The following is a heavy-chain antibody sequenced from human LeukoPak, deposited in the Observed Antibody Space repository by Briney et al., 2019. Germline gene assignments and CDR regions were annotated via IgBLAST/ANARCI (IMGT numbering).Heavy chain of an antibody. D-gene: IGHD2-15*01. CDR1: GFTFSSYE. Sequence: GGSLRPSCAASGFTFSSYEMNWVRQAPGKGLEWVSYISSSCSTIYYADSVKGRFTISRDNAKNSLYLQMNSLRAEDTAVYYCARDGLRYCSGGSCYSDLFDYRGQGTLVTVSS. CDR2: ISSSCSTI. CDR3: ARDGLRYCSGGSCYSDLFDY. J-gene: IGHJ4*02. V-gene: IGHV3-48*03.